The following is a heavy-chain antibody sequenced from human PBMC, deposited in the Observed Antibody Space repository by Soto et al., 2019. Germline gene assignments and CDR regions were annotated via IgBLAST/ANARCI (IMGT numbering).Heavy chain of an antibody. V-gene: IGHV4-39*01. D-gene: IGHD6-6*01. CDR2: IYYTEST. CDR1: GGSVSIGSYY. Sequence: PSEPLSLTCTASGGSVSIGSYYFSWILQHPGKGLEWIGSIYYTESTSYNPSLKSRVTISVDTSKNQFSLRRSSVTAADTAGYHCARQKSIAGRPFYEAFEIWGQGTMVTV. J-gene: IGHJ3*02. CDR3: ARQKSIAGRPFYEAFEI.